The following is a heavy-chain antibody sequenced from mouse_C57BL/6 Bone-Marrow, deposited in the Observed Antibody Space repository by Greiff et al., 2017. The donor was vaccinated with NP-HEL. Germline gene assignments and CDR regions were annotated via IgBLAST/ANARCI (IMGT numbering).Heavy chain of an antibody. CDR1: GFTFSDYY. V-gene: IGHV5-12*01. D-gene: IGHD2-3*01. J-gene: IGHJ4*01. CDR3: ARLRLLRAMDY. Sequence: DVKLVESGGGLVQPGGSLKLSCAASGFTFSDYYMYWVRQTPEKRLEWVAYISNGGGSTYYPDTVKGRFTISRENAKNTLYLQMSRLKSEDTAMYYCARLRLLRAMDYWGQGTSVTVSS. CDR2: ISNGGGST.